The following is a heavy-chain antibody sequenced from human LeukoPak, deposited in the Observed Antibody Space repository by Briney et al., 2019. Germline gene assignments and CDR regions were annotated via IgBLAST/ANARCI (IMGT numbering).Heavy chain of an antibody. CDR1: GGSISSYY. CDR2: IHSSGSM. D-gene: IGHD6-19*01. Sequence: PSETLSLTCTVSGGSISSYYWTWIRQPAGEGLEWIGRIHSSGSMNHNPSLKSRVTMSVDTSNNQFSLKLSSVTAADTAAYYCARETEVSGGRSWDFWGQGTLVTVPS. V-gene: IGHV4-4*07. J-gene: IGHJ4*02. CDR3: ARETEVSGGRSWDF.